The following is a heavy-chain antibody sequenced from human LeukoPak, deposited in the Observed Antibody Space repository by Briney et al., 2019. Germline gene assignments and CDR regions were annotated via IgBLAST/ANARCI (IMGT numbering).Heavy chain of an antibody. CDR1: EFTFSSYS. J-gene: IGHJ3*02. V-gene: IGHV3-21*01. D-gene: IGHD4-23*01. CDR3: ARVGGGNSMARAFDI. Sequence: GGSLRLSCAASEFTFSSYSMNWVRQAPGKGLEWVSSISSSSSYIYYADSVKGRFTISRDNAKNSLYLQMNSLRAEDTAVYYCARVGGGNSMARAFDIWGQGTMVTVSS. CDR2: ISSSSSYI.